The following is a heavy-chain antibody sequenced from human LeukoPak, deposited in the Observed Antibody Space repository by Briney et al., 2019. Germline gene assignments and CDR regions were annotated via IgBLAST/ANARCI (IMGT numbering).Heavy chain of an antibody. CDR2: SDPEDGET. D-gene: IGHD5-12*01. CDR3: ATAYDSWISRFDY. CDR1: GYTLTELS. J-gene: IGHJ4*02. V-gene: IGHV1-24*01. Sequence: ASVKVSCKVSGYTLTELSMHWVRQAPGKGLEWMGGSDPEDGETIYAQKFQGRVTMTEDTSTDTAYMELSSLRSEDTAVYYCATAYDSWISRFDYWGQGTLVTVSS.